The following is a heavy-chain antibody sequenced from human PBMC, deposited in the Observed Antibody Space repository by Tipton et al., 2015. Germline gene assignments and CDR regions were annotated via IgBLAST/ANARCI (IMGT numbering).Heavy chain of an antibody. V-gene: IGHV4-38-2*01. CDR1: AYSISSDYY. CDR2: ITHSGNT. J-gene: IGHJ4*02. D-gene: IGHD3-9*01. CDR3: ACQDYDSLTRDYQTVDY. Sequence: TLSLTCAVSAYSISSDYYWGWIRQHPGKGVEWIGGITHSGNTYYNPSLKSRATMSRNTTKNHFSLKLTSVTAADTAVYYCACQDYDSLTRDYQTVDYWGQGPLVTVS.